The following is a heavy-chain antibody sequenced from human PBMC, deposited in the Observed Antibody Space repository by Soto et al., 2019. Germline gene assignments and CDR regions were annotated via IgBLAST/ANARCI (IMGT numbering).Heavy chain of an antibody. CDR3: AKDPNPYVYYGSAFDY. V-gene: IGHV3-23*01. Sequence: GGSLRLSCAASGFTFSSYAMSWVRQAPWKGLEWVSAISGSGGSTYYADSVKGRFTISRDNSKNTLYLQMNSLRAEDTAVYYCAKDPNPYVYYGSAFDYWGQGTLVTVSS. J-gene: IGHJ4*02. CDR1: GFTFSSYA. D-gene: IGHD3-10*01. CDR2: ISGSGGST.